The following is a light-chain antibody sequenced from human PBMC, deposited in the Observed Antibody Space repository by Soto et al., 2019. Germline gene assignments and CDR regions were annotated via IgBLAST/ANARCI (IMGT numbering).Light chain of an antibody. CDR1: QCVSGY. V-gene: IGKV3-15*01. Sequence: EIVMTQSPGTVSVFPGETVTLSCRASQCVSGYLDWFHQKPGQAPRLVLLRIFTRAIGVPARFSGSGSETEFTLTISGLQSEDSGVYYCLQHYSWPWTFGQGTKVEIK. CDR2: RIF. J-gene: IGKJ1*01. CDR3: LQHYSWPWT.